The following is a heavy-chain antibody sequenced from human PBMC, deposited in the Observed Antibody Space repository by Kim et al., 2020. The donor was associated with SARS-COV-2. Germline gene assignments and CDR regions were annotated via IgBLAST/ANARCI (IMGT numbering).Heavy chain of an antibody. J-gene: IGHJ4*02. D-gene: IGHD3-10*01. V-gene: IGHV1-58*01. CDR3: ATPLTVDGDLDY. Sequence: NYAQKFQERVTITRDMSTSTAYMELSSLRSEDTAVYYCATPLTVDGDLDYWGQGTLVTVSS.